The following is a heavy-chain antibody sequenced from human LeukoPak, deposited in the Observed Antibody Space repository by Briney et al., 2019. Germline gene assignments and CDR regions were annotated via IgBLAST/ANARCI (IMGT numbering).Heavy chain of an antibody. CDR2: ISGSGGST. D-gene: IGHD2-15*01. CDR3: AKDRRYCSGSSCFYFDY. Sequence: GGSLRLSCAASGFTFSSYAMSWVRQAPGKGLEWVSAISGSGGSTYYADSVKGRFTISRDNSKNTLYLQMNSLRAEDTAVYYCAKDRRYCSGSSCFYFDYWGQGTLVTVSS. CDR1: GFTFSSYA. J-gene: IGHJ4*02. V-gene: IGHV3-23*01.